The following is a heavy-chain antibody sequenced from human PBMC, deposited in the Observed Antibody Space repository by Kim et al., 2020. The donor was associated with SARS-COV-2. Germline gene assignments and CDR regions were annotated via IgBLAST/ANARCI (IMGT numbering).Heavy chain of an antibody. CDR3: ARDPGDTAMVDRYWYFDL. Sequence: SVKVSCKASGGTFSSYAISWVRQAPGQGLEWMGGIIPIFGTANYAQKFQGRVTITADESTSTAYMELSSLRSEDTAVYYCARDPGDTAMVDRYWYFDLWGRGTLVTVSS. V-gene: IGHV1-69*13. D-gene: IGHD5-18*01. CDR1: GGTFSSYA. CDR2: IIPIFGTA. J-gene: IGHJ2*01.